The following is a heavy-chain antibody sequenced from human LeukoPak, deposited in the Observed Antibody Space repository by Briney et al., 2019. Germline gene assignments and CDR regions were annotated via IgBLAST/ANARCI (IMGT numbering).Heavy chain of an antibody. V-gene: IGHV4-34*01. CDR2: INHSGST. CDR1: GGSFSGYY. D-gene: IGHD6-13*01. Sequence: PSETLSLTCAVYGGSFSGYYWSWIRQPPGKGLEWIGGINHSGSTNYNPSLKSRVTISVDTSKNQFSLKLSSVTAADTAVYYCARSRPTGSWHGAFVDYWGQGTLVTVSS. J-gene: IGHJ4*02. CDR3: ARSRPTGSWHGAFVDY.